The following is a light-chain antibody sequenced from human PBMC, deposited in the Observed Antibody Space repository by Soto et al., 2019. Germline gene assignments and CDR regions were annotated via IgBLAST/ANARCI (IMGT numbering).Light chain of an antibody. CDR3: SSYSISTAYL. V-gene: IGLV2-14*01. J-gene: IGLJ1*01. CDR1: SSDVGGYDY. CDR2: EVS. Sequence: QSALTQPASVSGSPGQSITISCTGTSSDVGGYDYVSWYQLHPGKAPKLMVFEVSNRPSGVSYRFSGSKSGNTASLTISGLQAEDDADYFCSSYSISTAYLFGPGTKGTVL.